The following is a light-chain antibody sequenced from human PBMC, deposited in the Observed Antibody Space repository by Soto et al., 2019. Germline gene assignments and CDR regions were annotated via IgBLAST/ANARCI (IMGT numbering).Light chain of an antibody. J-gene: IGLJ1*01. CDR2: EVN. CDR3: SAYTTSNTLI. Sequence: QSVLTQPAAVSGSPGQSVTISCTGTSSDVGGYDYVSWYQQHPGTAPKLILYEVNNRPSGVSNRFSGSKSGNTASLIISGLQTEGEANYYCSAYTTSNTLIFGTGTKVTV. V-gene: IGLV2-14*01. CDR1: SSDVGGYDY.